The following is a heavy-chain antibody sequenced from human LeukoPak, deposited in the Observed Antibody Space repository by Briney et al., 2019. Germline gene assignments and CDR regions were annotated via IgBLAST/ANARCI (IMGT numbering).Heavy chain of an antibody. CDR3: ARASGYWSVVPAAIDYYYYYMDV. CDR2: INPSGGST. J-gene: IGHJ6*03. D-gene: IGHD2-2*01. V-gene: IGHV1-46*01. Sequence: ASVKVSCKASGYTFTSYYMHWVRQAPGQGLEWMGIINPSGGSTSYAQKFQGRVTMTRDTSTSTAYMELRSLRSDDTAVYYCARASGYWSVVPAAIDYYYYYMDVWGKGTTVTVSS. CDR1: GYTFTSYY.